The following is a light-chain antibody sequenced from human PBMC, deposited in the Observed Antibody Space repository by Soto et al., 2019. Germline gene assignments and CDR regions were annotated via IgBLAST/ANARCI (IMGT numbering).Light chain of an antibody. J-gene: IGKJ2*01. CDR1: RSLSSSY. CDR3: QQQGT. V-gene: IGKV3-20*01. CDR2: AAS. Sequence: EIVLTQSPGTLSLSPGERATLSCRASRSLSSSYVVWYQQKPGQAPRLLIYAASRRATGIPDRFSGSGSAPEYTRTLSRLVPEDFAVYYCQQQGTFGQGTKLEIK.